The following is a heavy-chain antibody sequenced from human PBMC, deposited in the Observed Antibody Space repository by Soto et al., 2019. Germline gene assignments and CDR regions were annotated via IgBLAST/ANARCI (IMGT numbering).Heavy chain of an antibody. CDR3: AKREGRDGYSFDY. CDR1: GVTFNRQD. J-gene: IGHJ4*02. D-gene: IGHD5-12*01. Sequence: ASVKVSCKASGVTFNRQDMRWVRQAPGQGLEWMGGIIPMFGTPHYAEKFQDGVTITADESTGTAYLELSSLTSEDTAVYYCAKREGRDGYSFDYWGPGTLVTVSS. CDR2: IIPMFGTP. V-gene: IGHV1-69*13.